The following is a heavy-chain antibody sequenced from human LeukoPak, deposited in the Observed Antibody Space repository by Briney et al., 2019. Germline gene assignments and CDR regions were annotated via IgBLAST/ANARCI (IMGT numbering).Heavy chain of an antibody. Sequence: GGALRLSCAASGWIFSQYSMNWVRQAPGKGREGVLHIRSSSETFYADSVKGRFTISRDNARNSLYLRMNNLRGEDTAIYYCARDAGNSGYGCDLWGQGTLVTVSS. J-gene: IGHJ5*02. CDR3: ARDAGNSGYGCDL. V-gene: IGHV3-48*01. CDR2: IRSSSET. D-gene: IGHD5-12*01. CDR1: GWIFSQYS.